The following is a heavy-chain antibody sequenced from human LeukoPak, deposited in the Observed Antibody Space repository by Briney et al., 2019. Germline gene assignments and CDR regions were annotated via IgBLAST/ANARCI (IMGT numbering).Heavy chain of an antibody. D-gene: IGHD3-22*01. V-gene: IGHV1-8*01. CDR2: MNPNSGNT. CDR1: GYTFTSYD. J-gene: IGHJ5*02. Sequence: ASVKVSCKASGYTFTSYDINWVRQATGQGLEWMGWMNPNSGNTGYAQKFRGRVTMTRNTSISTAYMELSSLRSEDTAVYYCARGQATYYYDSSGYRADWFDPWGQGTLVTVSS. CDR3: ARGQATYYYDSSGYRADWFDP.